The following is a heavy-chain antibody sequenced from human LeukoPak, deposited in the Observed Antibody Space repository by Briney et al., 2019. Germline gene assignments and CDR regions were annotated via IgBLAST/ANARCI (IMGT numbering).Heavy chain of an antibody. CDR2: IKQDGSEK. V-gene: IGHV3-7*01. D-gene: IGHD6-13*01. CDR3: AREMGVSSSWPFDY. Sequence: TGGSLRLSCAASGFTFSSYWMSWVRQAPGKGLEWVANIKQDGSEKYYVDSVKGRFTISRDNAKNSLYLQMNSLRAEDTAVYYCAREMGVSSSWPFDYWGQGTLVTVSS. CDR1: GFTFSSYW. J-gene: IGHJ4*02.